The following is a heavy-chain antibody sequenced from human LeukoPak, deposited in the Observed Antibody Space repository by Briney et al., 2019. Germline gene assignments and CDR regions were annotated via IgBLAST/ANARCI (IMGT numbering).Heavy chain of an antibody. CDR3: ERHKYSSWYLGFAY. D-gene: IGHD6-13*01. Sequence: SETLSLTCTVSGGSISNSDYYWCWLRPPRGKGQEWGGSIYYSGSSYYTPSLKSRVTIFVDTYNIHFFLKRTSETAAHTAVYYCERHKYSSWYLGFAYWGQGALVSVSS. CDR2: IYYSGSS. CDR1: GGSISNSDYY. J-gene: IGHJ4*02. V-gene: IGHV4-39*01.